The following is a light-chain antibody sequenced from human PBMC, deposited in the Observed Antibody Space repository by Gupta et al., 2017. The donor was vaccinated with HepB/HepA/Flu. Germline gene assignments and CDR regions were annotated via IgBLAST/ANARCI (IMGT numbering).Light chain of an antibody. CDR1: SSDVGSYNR. CDR2: EVS. V-gene: IGLV2-18*02. CDR3: SSYTSSITVV. Sequence: QSALTPPPSVSGSPGQSVTIFCTGTSSDVGSYNRVSWYQQPPGTAPKLMIYEVSNRPSGSPDRFSWSKSGNTASRTIAGLQAEDEADYYCSSYTSSITVVCGVGTKLTVL. J-gene: IGLJ2*01.